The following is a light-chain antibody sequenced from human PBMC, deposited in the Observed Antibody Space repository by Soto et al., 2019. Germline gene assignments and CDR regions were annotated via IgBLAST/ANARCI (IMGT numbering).Light chain of an antibody. V-gene: IGKV3-15*01. Sequence: ETVMTQSPATLSVSPGERPTLSCRASQSVSSNLAWYHQKPGQAPRLLIYDASTRATGITARFSGSGSGTEFTLTISSLQSEDFAVYYCQQYNTWPLTFGPGTKVDIK. CDR3: QQYNTWPLT. CDR2: DAS. CDR1: QSVSSN. J-gene: IGKJ3*01.